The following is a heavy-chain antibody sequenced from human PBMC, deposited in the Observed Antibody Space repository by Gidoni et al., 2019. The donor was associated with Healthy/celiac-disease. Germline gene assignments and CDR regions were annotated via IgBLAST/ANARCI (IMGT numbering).Heavy chain of an antibody. J-gene: IGHJ5*02. V-gene: IGHV4-31*03. Sequence: QVQLQESGPGLVKPSQTLSLTCTVSGGSISSGGYYWSWIRQHPGKGLEWLGYIYYSGSTYYNPSLKSRVTISVDTSKNQFSLKLSSVTAADTAVYYCARGLSMVRGVIITSAWFDPWGQGTLVTVSS. CDR2: IYYSGST. CDR3: ARGLSMVRGVIITSAWFDP. CDR1: GGSISSGGYY. D-gene: IGHD3-10*01.